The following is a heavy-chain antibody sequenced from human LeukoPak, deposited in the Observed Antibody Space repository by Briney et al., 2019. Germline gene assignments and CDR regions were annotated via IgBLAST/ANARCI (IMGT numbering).Heavy chain of an antibody. D-gene: IGHD1-26*01. CDR2: IYTSGST. CDR1: GGSIGRYY. J-gene: IGHJ4*02. CDR3: ARENSGSYREFDY. Sequence: PSETLSLTCTVSGGSIGRYYWSWIRQPAGKGLEWIGRIYTSGSTNYNASLKSRVSMSVDTSKNQFSLKLSSVTAADTAVFYCARENSGSYREFDYWGQGTLVTVSS. V-gene: IGHV4-4*07.